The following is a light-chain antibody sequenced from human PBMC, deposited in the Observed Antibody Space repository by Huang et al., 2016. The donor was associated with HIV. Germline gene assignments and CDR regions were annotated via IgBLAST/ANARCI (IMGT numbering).Light chain of an antibody. CDR2: GAS. J-gene: IGKJ2*01. Sequence: EIVMTQSPGTLPVSPGENVNVSCRASESITTNLAWYQHKPGQAPKLLIYGASTRATDIPGRFSGSGSGTGFTLTISSLQSEDLAVYYCQHYNTFGQGTKLEIK. CDR1: ESITTN. CDR3: QHYNT. V-gene: IGKV3-15*01.